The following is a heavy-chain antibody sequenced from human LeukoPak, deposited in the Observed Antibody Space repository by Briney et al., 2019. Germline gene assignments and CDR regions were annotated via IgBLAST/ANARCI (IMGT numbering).Heavy chain of an antibody. V-gene: IGHV4-59*08. D-gene: IGHD3-16*01. CDR3: AGVWGGYPNYYYGMDV. CDR2: IYYSGST. Sequence: KPSETLSLTCTVSGGSISSYYWSWIRQPPGKGLEWIGYIYYSGSTNYNPSLKSRVTISVDTSKNQFSLKLSSVTAADTAVYYCAGVWGGYPNYYYGMDVWGQGTTVTVSS. J-gene: IGHJ6*02. CDR1: GGSISSYY.